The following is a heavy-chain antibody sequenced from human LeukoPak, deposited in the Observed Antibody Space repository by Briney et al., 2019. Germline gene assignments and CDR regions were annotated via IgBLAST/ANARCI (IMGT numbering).Heavy chain of an antibody. J-gene: IGHJ4*02. Sequence: GGSLRLSCAASGFTFSSYAMSWVRQAPGKGLEWVSAISGSGGSTYYADSVKGRFTISRDNSKNTLYLQMNSLRAEDTAVYYCAKSSYYYDSSGYYLPGYWGQGTLVTVSS. D-gene: IGHD3-22*01. CDR1: GFTFSSYA. V-gene: IGHV3-23*01. CDR3: AKSSYYYDSSGYYLPGY. CDR2: ISGSGGST.